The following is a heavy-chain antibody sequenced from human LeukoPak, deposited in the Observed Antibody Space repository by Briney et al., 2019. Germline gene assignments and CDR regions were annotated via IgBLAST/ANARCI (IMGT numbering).Heavy chain of an antibody. CDR3: ARDLTYYYDSSGYIMDAFDI. V-gene: IGHV4-61*02. D-gene: IGHD3-22*01. CDR1: GGSISSGSYY. J-gene: IGHJ3*02. Sequence: SQTLSLTCTVSGGSISSGSYYWSWIRQPAGKGPEWIGRIYTSGSTNYNPSLKSRVTISVDTSKNQFSLKLSSVTAADTAVYYCARDLTYYYDSSGYIMDAFDIWGQGTMVTVSS. CDR2: IYTSGST.